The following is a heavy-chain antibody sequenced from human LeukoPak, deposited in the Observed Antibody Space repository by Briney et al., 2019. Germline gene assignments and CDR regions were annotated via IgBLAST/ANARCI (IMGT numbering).Heavy chain of an antibody. CDR3: ARVPQLWFGELLISNGMDV. CDR1: GGTFSSYA. J-gene: IGHJ6*02. Sequence: ASVKVSCKASGGTFSSYAISWVRQAPGQGLEWMGGIIPIFGTANYAQKFQGRVTITADKSTSTAYMELSSLRSEDTAVYYCARVPQLWFGELLISNGMDVWGQGTTVTVSS. CDR2: IIPIFGTA. V-gene: IGHV1-69*06. D-gene: IGHD3-10*01.